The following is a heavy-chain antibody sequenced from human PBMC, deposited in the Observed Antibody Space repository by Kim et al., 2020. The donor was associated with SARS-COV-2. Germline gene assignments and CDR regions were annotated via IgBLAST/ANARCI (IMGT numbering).Heavy chain of an antibody. D-gene: IGHD3-9*01. Sequence: SRVTISGDTSKNQFSLKLSSVTAADTAVYYCARALHVLRYFDWLSNWFDPWGQGTLVTVSS. J-gene: IGHJ5*02. V-gene: IGHV4-34*01. CDR3: ARALHVLRYFDWLSNWFDP.